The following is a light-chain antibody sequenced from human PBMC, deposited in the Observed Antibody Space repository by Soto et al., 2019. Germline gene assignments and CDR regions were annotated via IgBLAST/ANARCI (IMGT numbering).Light chain of an antibody. J-gene: IGKJ5*01. Sequence: EVVLTQSPATLSVPPGDRATLSCRASESVRSDLAWYQQKPGQAPRLLIYGASIRAADVLPRFSGSGSGTEFTLTINSLQSEDFAFYYCQQYNDCPTITFGQGTRLDTK. CDR3: QQYNDCPTIT. CDR1: ESVRSD. V-gene: IGKV3-15*01. CDR2: GAS.